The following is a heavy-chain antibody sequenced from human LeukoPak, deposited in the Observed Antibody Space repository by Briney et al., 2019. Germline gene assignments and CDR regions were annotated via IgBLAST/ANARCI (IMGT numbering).Heavy chain of an antibody. CDR1: GGSFRGYY. D-gene: IGHD4-23*01. Sequence: SETLSLTCAVYGGSFRGYYWTWIRQPPGEGLEWIGEINHSGSTNYNPSLKSRVTISVDTSKNQFSLKLSSVTAADTAVYYCASGTVTTVGGVDYWGQGTLVTVSS. J-gene: IGHJ4*02. CDR3: ASGTVTTVGGVDY. CDR2: INHSGST. V-gene: IGHV4-34*01.